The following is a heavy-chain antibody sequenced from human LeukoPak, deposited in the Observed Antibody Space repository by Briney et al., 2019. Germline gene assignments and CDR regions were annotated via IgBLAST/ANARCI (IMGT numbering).Heavy chain of an antibody. J-gene: IGHJ5*02. CDR1: GGSISSYY. Sequence: SETLSLTCTVSGGSISSYYWSWIRQSPGKGLECIGYIHYTGSTNYNPSLKSRVTISVETSKNQFSLKLSSVTAADTAVYYCARDYDRLPDNWFDPWGQGTLVTVSS. CDR2: IHYTGST. CDR3: ARDYDRLPDNWFDP. D-gene: IGHD3-9*01. V-gene: IGHV4-59*01.